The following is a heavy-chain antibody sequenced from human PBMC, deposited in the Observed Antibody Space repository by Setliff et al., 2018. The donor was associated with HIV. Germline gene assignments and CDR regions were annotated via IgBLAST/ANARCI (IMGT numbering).Heavy chain of an antibody. D-gene: IGHD5-12*01. J-gene: IGHJ5*01. CDR1: GFTFNNYA. V-gene: IGHV3-23*01. Sequence: GGPLRLSCAASGFTFNNYAMNWVRQPPGKGLEWVSVISDSGGCTNYANSVKGRFTIFRDNSKNMWYLQMSGLRAEDTSVYYCAKGGTSDYDYINWFDSWGQGTPVTVAS. CDR3: AKGGTSDYDYINWFDS. CDR2: ISDSGGCT.